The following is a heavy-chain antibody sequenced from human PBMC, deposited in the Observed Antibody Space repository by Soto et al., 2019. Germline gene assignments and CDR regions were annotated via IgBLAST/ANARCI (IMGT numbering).Heavy chain of an antibody. J-gene: IGHJ4*02. Sequence: SVRVSCKASGCSLSTNPISWVRQAPGQGLEWMGGTGSGTGPGNHAQKFQGRLTVTADKSTSTVYMELTNLSSEDTAVYYCARRDSRGFYRFFESWGQATLVIVSS. D-gene: IGHD3-22*01. CDR1: GCSLSTNP. V-gene: IGHV1-69*06. CDR2: TGSGTGPG. CDR3: ARRDSRGFYRFFES.